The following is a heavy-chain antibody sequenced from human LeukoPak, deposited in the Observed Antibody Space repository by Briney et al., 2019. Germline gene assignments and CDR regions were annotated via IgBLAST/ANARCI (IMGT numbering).Heavy chain of an antibody. CDR2: IYPDDSDT. CDR3: ARRSRGSGTYYDY. D-gene: IGHD3-10*01. Sequence: PGESLKISCKASGYIFTDHWIGWVRQMPGKGLEWMGIIYPDDSDTRYSPSFQGQVTISADKSITTAYLQWSGLKASDTAMYFCARRSRGSGTYYDYWGQGTLVTVSS. J-gene: IGHJ4*02. CDR1: GYIFTDHW. V-gene: IGHV5-51*01.